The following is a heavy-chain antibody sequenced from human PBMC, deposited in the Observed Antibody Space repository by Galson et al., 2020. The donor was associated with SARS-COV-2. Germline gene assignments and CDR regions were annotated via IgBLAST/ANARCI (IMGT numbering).Heavy chain of an antibody. CDR2: IWYDGSNK. J-gene: IGHJ3*02. V-gene: IGHV3-33*01. Sequence: GGSLRLSCAASGFTFSSYGMHWVRQAPGKGLEWVAVIWYDGSNKYYADSVKGRFTISRDNSKNTLYLQMNSLRAEDTAVYYCARDPALTKSYSSSEDAFDIWGQGTMVTVSS. CDR3: ARDPALTKSYSSSEDAFDI. CDR1: GFTFSSYG. D-gene: IGHD6-6*01.